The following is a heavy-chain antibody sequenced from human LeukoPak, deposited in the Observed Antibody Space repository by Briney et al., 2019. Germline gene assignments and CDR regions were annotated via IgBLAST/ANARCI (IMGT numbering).Heavy chain of an antibody. J-gene: IGHJ4*02. CDR2: ISAYNGNT. CDR1: GYTFTSYG. CDR3: AVVPAASSDY. D-gene: IGHD2-2*01. V-gene: IGHV1-18*01. Sequence: ASVKVSCKASGYTFTSYGISWVRQAPGQGLEWMGWISAYNGNTNYAQKLQGRVTMTTDTSTSTAYMQLRSLRSDDTAVYYWAVVPAASSDYWGQGTLVTVSS.